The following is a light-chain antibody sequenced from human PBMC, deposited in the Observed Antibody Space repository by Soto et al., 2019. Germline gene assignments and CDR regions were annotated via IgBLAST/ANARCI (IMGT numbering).Light chain of an antibody. CDR3: RQYCSSPPLT. V-gene: IGKV3-20*01. CDR2: GAS. CDR1: QSVSSSY. J-gene: IGKJ4*01. Sequence: EIVLTQSPGTLSLSPGERATLSCRASQSVSSSYLAWYQQKPGQAPRLLIYGASSRATGIPDRFSGSGSGTDFTLTISRLEPDDFAVYYCRQYCSSPPLTFGGGTKVEIK.